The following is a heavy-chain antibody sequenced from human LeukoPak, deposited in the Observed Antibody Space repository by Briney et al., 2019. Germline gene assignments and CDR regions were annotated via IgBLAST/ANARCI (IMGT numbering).Heavy chain of an antibody. CDR3: ARERTYYFDY. V-gene: IGHV4-30-4*01. Sequence: SETLSLTCTVSGGSISSGDYYWSWIRQPPGQGLEWIGYIYYRGSTYYNPSLKSRVIISVDTSKNQFSLKLSSMTAADAAVYYCARERTYYFDYWGQGTQVTVSS. J-gene: IGHJ4*02. CDR1: GGSISSGDYY. CDR2: IYYRGST.